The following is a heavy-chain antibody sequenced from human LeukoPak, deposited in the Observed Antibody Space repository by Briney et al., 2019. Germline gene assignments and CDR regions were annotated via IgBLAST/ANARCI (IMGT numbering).Heavy chain of an antibody. CDR2: TYYRSKWCN. Sequence: SQTLSLACAISGDSVSSNSAAWHWIRQSPSRGLEWLGRTYYRSKWCNDYAVSVKSRITINPDTSKNQFSLQLNSVTPEDTAVYYCARSGLAAAGTFHAFDIWGQGTMVTVSS. CDR3: ARSGLAAAGTFHAFDI. CDR1: GDSVSSNSAA. D-gene: IGHD6-13*01. J-gene: IGHJ3*02. V-gene: IGHV6-1*01.